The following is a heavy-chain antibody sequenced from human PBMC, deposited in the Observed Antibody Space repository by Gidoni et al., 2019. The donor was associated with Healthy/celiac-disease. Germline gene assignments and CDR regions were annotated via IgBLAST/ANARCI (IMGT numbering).Heavy chain of an antibody. Sequence: EVQLLASGGGLVQPGGSLRLSCAASGFTFSSYAMSWVRQAPGKGLEWVAAISGSGGSTYYADSVKGRFTISRDNSKNTLYLQMNSLRAEDTAVYYCAKDRDYGDYADYFDYWGQGTLGTVSS. CDR3: AKDRDYGDYADYFDY. CDR1: GFTFSSYA. V-gene: IGHV3-23*01. J-gene: IGHJ4*02. D-gene: IGHD4-17*01. CDR2: ISGSGGST.